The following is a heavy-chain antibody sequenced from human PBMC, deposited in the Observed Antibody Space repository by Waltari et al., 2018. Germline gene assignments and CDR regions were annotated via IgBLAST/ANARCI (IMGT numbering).Heavy chain of an antibody. Sequence: QVQPGPSGAGVKKPWASGEVLFKASGYTFTGYYIAWVRQAPGQGLEWMGWINPNSGGTNYAQKFQGRVTMTRDTSISTAYMELSRLRSDDTAVYYCARGIDGYFDYWGQGTLVTVSS. J-gene: IGHJ4*02. CDR3: ARGIDGYFDY. CDR1: GYTFTGYY. V-gene: IGHV1-2*02. CDR2: INPNSGGT.